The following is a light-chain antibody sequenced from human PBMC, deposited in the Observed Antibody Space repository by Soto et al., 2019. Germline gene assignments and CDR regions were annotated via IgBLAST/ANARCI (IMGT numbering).Light chain of an antibody. V-gene: IGKV1-39*01. J-gene: IGKJ3*01. CDR1: QSISNH. CDR3: QQSYTIPT. CDR2: GAS. Sequence: DIQMTQSPSSLSASVGDGVTITCRASQSISNHVNWYQQKPGKAPKLLISGASSLQGGVPSRFSGSGSGTDFTLTISGLQSEDFATYSCQQSYTIPTFGPGTTVDVK.